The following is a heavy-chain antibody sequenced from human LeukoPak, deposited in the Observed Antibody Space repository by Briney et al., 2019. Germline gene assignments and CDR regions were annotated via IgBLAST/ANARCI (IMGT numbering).Heavy chain of an antibody. Sequence: PGGSLRLSCAASGFTFSDSYMTWIRQAPGKGLEWVSYISNSSSYIYYADSVKGRFTISRDNAKNSLYLQMNSLRAEDTAVYYCASDEDSSWNYWGQGTLVTVSS. D-gene: IGHD6-13*01. J-gene: IGHJ4*02. CDR2: ISNSSSYI. V-gene: IGHV3-11*06. CDR1: GFTFSDSY. CDR3: ASDEDSSWNY.